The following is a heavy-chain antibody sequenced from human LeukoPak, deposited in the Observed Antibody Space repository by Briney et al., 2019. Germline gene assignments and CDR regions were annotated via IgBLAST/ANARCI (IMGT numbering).Heavy chain of an antibody. V-gene: IGHV1-18*01. CDR1: GYTFTSYG. CDR3: ARDEAAAGTFFDY. CDR2: ISAYSGNT. D-gene: IGHD6-13*01. J-gene: IGHJ4*02. Sequence: ASVKVSCKASGYTFTSYGISWVRQAPGQGLEWMGWISAYSGNTNYAQKFQGRVTMTTDTSTSTVYMELRSLTSDDTAVYYCARDEAAAGTFFDYWGQGTLVTDSS.